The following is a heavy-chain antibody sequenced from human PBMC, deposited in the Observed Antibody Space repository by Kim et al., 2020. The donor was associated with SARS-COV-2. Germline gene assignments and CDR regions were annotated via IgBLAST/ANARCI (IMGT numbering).Heavy chain of an antibody. CDR3: LRQTSPPY. CDR2: INEDGSIR. V-gene: IGHV3-7*01. J-gene: IGHJ4*02. CDR1: GITFSRYW. Sequence: GGSLRLSCAASGITFSRYWISWVRQAAGKAPEWVANINEDGSIRDYVDSVRGRFIISRDNAKNSLSLQMNSLRTEDTGVYYCLRQTSPPYWGQGTLV.